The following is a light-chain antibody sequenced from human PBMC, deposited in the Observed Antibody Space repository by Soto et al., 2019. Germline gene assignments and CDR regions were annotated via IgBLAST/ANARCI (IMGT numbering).Light chain of an antibody. CDR3: SSYTSSSTLV. Sequence: QSALTQPASVSGSPGQSIIISCSGGISDVGGYNLVSWYQHHPDKAPQVIIYEGTKRPSGVSTRFSGSKSGNTASLTISGLQAEDEADYYCSSYTSSSTLVFGGGTKLTVL. J-gene: IGLJ3*02. V-gene: IGLV2-14*02. CDR1: ISDVGGYNL. CDR2: EGT.